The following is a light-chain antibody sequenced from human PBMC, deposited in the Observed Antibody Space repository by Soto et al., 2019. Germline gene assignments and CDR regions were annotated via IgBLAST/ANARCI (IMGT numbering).Light chain of an antibody. J-gene: IGKJ2*01. CDR3: QQYAKLVS. CDR2: DTS. Sequence: DIQMTQSPASLSASVGDRVTITCQASQYISNYLNWYHQKAVKAPKLLIYDTSELHTGVPSRFSGSGSGTEFTFTISSLQHEDIATYYCQQYAKLVSFGQGTKLEIK. CDR1: QYISNY. V-gene: IGKV1-33*01.